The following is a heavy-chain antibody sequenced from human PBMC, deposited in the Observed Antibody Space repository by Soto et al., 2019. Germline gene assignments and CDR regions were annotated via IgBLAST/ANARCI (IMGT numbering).Heavy chain of an antibody. J-gene: IGHJ4*02. D-gene: IGHD4-4*01. CDR3: ARGLQNFDY. V-gene: IGHV1-18*01. Sequence: ASVKVSCKASGYTFTSYGISWVRQAPGQGLEWMGWISAYSGNTNYAQKFQGRVTMTRNTSISTAYMELSSLRSEDTAVYYCARGLQNFDYWGQGTLVTVSS. CDR2: ISAYSGNT. CDR1: GYTFTSYG.